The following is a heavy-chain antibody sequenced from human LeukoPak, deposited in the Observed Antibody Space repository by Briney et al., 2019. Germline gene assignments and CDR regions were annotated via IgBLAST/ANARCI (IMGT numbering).Heavy chain of an antibody. V-gene: IGHV1-2*06. J-gene: IGHJ4*02. Sequence: ASVKVSCKASGYTFTSYDTNWVRQAPGQGLEWMGRINPYSGDTNFAQKFQGRVTMTRDTSITTAYMDLSSLTPDDTAVYFCARDQGSLTRSWYTGYWGQGTQVTVSS. CDR3: ARDQGSLTRSWYTGY. D-gene: IGHD6-13*01. CDR2: INPYSGDT. CDR1: GYTFTSYD.